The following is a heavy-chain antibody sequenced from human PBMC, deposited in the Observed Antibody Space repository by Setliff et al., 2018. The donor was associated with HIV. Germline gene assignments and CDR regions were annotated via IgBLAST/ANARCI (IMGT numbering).Heavy chain of an antibody. Sequence: SETLSLTCTVSGDYIGSRAYYWAWIRQPPGKGLEWIAATYYTGNSYYNPSLQSRVSISVDTSNNQFSLKLHSVSTSDRGVYFCARLGESGYDFRGFFDFWGPGMLVTVSS. CDR2: TYYTGNS. CDR3: ARLGESGYDFRGFFDF. V-gene: IGHV4-39*01. D-gene: IGHD5-12*01. CDR1: GDYIGSRAYY. J-gene: IGHJ4*02.